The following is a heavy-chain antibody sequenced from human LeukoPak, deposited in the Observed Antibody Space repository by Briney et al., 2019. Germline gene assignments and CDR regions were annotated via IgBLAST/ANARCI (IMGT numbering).Heavy chain of an antibody. D-gene: IGHD3-3*01. J-gene: IGHJ3*02. Sequence: GESLKISCKGSGYSFTSYWIGWVRQMPGKGLEWMGITYPGDSDTRYSPSFQGQVTISADKSISTAYLQWSSLKASDTAMYYCALKSYITIFGVVTRGDAFDIWGQGTMVTVSS. V-gene: IGHV5-51*01. CDR1: GYSFTSYW. CDR2: TYPGDSDT. CDR3: ALKSYITIFGVVTRGDAFDI.